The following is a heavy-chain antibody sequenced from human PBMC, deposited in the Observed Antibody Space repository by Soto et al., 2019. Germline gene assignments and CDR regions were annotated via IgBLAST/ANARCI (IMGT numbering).Heavy chain of an antibody. J-gene: IGHJ6*02. Sequence: GASVKVPCKASGYTFTSYGISWVRQAPGQRLEWMGGIIPIFDTANYAEKFQGRVTITADESTSTSFMEVSSLRSEDTAVYYCARNGTLTGYSYGMDVWGQGTMVTVSS. CDR1: GYTFTSYG. D-gene: IGHD1-1*01. CDR2: IIPIFDTA. V-gene: IGHV1-69*01. CDR3: ARNGTLTGYSYGMDV.